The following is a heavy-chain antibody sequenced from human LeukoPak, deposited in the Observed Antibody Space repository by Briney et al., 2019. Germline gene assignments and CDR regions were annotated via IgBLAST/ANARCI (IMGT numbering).Heavy chain of an antibody. J-gene: IGHJ4*02. CDR1: GFTFSSYV. D-gene: IGHD3-16*01. CDR2: IWYDESNK. V-gene: IGHV3-33*01. Sequence: GGSLRLSCAASGFTFSSYVMHWVRQAPGKGLEWVAVIWYDESNKNYADSVKGRFTISRDNSKNTLYLQMNGLRADDTAVYYCAGGDWTEYWGQGTLVTVSS. CDR3: AGGDWTEY.